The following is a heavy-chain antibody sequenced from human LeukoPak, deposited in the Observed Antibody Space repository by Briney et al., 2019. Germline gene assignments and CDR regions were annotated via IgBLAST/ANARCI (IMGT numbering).Heavy chain of an antibody. CDR2: IKQDASQ. V-gene: IGHV3-7*01. J-gene: IGHJ4*02. CDR1: GFTFSRHW. D-gene: IGHD4-17*01. CDR3: ARGPDFGDRLDSFDY. Sequence: YPGGSLRLSCAASGFTFSRHWMGWVRQAPGKGLEWVANIKQDASQYYVDSVRGRFIISRDNAKNSLSLQMNSLRLEDTAVYYCARGPDFGDRLDSFDYWGQGTLVTVSS.